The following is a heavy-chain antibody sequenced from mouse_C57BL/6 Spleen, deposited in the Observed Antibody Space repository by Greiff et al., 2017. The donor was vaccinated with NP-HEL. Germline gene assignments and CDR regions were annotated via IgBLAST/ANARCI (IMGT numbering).Heavy chain of an antibody. V-gene: IGHV14-4*01. Sequence: EVQLQQSGAELVRPGASVKLSCTASGFNIKDDYMHWVKQRPEQGLEWIGWIDPENGDTEYASKFQGKATITADTSSNTAYLQLSSLTSEDTAVYYCTLRGSSPYAMDYWGQGTSVTVSS. J-gene: IGHJ4*01. CDR3: TLRGSSPYAMDY. CDR1: GFNIKDDY. D-gene: IGHD1-1*01. CDR2: IDPENGDT.